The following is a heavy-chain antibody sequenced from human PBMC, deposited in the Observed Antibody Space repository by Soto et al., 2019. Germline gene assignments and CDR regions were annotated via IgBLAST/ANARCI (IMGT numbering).Heavy chain of an antibody. CDR3: ARRLYDFWSGHPKGLDY. Sequence: EVQLVESGGGLVQPGGSPKLSCAASGFTFSGSAMHWVRQASGKGLEWVGRIRTKGNNYATAYAVSVKGRFTISRDDSRNTAYLQMNSLKTEDTAVYYCARRLYDFWSGHPKGLDYWGQGTVVTVSS. V-gene: IGHV3-73*02. J-gene: IGHJ4*02. CDR1: GFTFSGSA. D-gene: IGHD3-3*01. CDR2: IRTKGNNYAT.